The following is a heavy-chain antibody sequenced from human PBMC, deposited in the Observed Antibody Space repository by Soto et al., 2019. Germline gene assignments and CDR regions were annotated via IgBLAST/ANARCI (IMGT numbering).Heavy chain of an antibody. CDR2: IDPSDSYT. J-gene: IGHJ6*02. V-gene: IGHV5-10-1*01. CDR1: GYSFTSYW. D-gene: IGHD3-22*01. CDR3: ARHQVDYYDSSGYRSGMDV. Sequence: PGESLKISCNGSGYSFTSYWISWVRQMPGKGLEWMGRIDPSDSYTNYSPSFQGHVTISADKSISTAYLQWSSLKTSDTAMYYCARHQVDYYDSSGYRSGMDVWGQGTTVTVSS.